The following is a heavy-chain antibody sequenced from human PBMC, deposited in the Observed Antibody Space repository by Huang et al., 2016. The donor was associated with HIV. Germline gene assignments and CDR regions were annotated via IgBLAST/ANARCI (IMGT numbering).Heavy chain of an antibody. V-gene: IGHV3-30*18. D-gene: IGHD4-17*01. CDR2: ISNDGSWK. Sequence: QVHLEESGGGVVQPGRPLRLSCTASGFMFSTFGIDWVRQGPGKRLEWVAVISNDGSWKYYVDSVKGRFTISRDNSKNIVYLQMNSLRPEDTAVYYCAKPSGDYEFFDFWGQGTVVTVSS. CDR3: AKPSGDYEFFDF. J-gene: IGHJ4*02. CDR1: GFMFSTFG.